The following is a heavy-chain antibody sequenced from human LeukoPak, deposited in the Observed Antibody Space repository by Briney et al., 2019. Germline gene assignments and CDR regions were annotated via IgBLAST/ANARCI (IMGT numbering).Heavy chain of an antibody. CDR2: IYPGNSDT. Sequence: GESLKISCKISGYILTNNWIGWVRQVPGKGLEWMGLIYPGNSDTKYSPSFQGQVTFSVDKSISTAYLQWSSLKASDTAMYYCARFDGSGSYYGGDWFDPWGQGTLVTVSS. V-gene: IGHV5-51*01. CDR3: ARFDGSGSYYGGDWFDP. J-gene: IGHJ5*02. D-gene: IGHD3-10*01. CDR1: GYILTNNW.